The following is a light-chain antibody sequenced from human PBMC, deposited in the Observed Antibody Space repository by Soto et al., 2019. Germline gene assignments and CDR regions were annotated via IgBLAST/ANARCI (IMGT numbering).Light chain of an antibody. V-gene: IGKV3D-20*02. CDR1: QSVSSSY. CDR3: QQRSSWPLT. Sequence: IVFTESPATMSVSRGERATLSCRASQSVSSSYLAWYQQKPGQAPRLLIYGASSRATGIPARFSGSGSGTDFTLTISSLEPEDFAVYFCQQRSSWPLTFGGGTKVDIK. CDR2: GAS. J-gene: IGKJ4*02.